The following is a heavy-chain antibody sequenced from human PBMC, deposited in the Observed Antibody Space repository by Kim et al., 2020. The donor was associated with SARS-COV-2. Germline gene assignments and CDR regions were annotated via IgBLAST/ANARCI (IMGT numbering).Heavy chain of an antibody. J-gene: IGHJ3*02. V-gene: IGHV3-48*03. Sequence: GGSLRLSCAASGFTFSIYEMNWVRQAPGKGLEWVSYISSSGSTIYYADSVKGRFTISRDNAKNSLYLQMNSLRAEDTAVYYCARESVTTFIGEHDAFDIWGQGTMVTVSS. CDR3: ARESVTTFIGEHDAFDI. CDR1: GFTFSIYE. D-gene: IGHD4-17*01. CDR2: ISSSGSTI.